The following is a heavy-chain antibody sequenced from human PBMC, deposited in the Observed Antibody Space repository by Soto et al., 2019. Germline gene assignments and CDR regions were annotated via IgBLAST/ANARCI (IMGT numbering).Heavy chain of an antibody. D-gene: IGHD3-3*01. J-gene: IGHJ6*02. CDR3: AKALVFASGGWSGYYEISKSYGMDV. CDR2: ISYDGSNK. V-gene: IGHV3-30*18. Sequence: GGSLRLSCAASGFTFSSYGMHWVRQAPGKGLEWVAVISYDGSNKYYADSVKGRFTISRDNSKNTLYLQMNSLRAEDTAVYYCAKALVFASGGWSGYYEISKSYGMDVWGQGTTVTVSS. CDR1: GFTFSSYG.